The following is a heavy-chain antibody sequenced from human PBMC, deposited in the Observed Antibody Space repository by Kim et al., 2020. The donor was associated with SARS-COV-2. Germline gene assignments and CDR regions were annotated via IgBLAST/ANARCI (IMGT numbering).Heavy chain of an antibody. Sequence: GGSLRLSCAASGFTFGDYAMHWVRQAPGKGLEWVSGISWNSGNIGYADSVKGRFTISRDNAKNSLYLQMNSLRAEDTAFYYCAKDPIWFGELLSYNWFDPWGQGTLVTVSS. D-gene: IGHD3-10*01. CDR2: ISWNSGNI. V-gene: IGHV3-9*01. CDR3: AKDPIWFGELLSYNWFDP. CDR1: GFTFGDYA. J-gene: IGHJ5*02.